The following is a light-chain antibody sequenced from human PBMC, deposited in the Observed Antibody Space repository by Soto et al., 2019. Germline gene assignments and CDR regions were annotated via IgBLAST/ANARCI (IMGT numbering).Light chain of an antibody. J-gene: IGKJ4*01. CDR2: GAS. Sequence: EIVMTQSPATLSVSPGERATLSCRASQSVSSNLAWYQQKPGQAPRLLIYGASTRATGIPARFSGSGSGTEFTLTISSLQSEDFAVYHCQQYNNWPFGGGTKVEIK. CDR1: QSVSSN. CDR3: QQYNNWP. V-gene: IGKV3-15*01.